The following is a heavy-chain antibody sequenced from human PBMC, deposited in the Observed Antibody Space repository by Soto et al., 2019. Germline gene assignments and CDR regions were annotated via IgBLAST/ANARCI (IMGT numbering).Heavy chain of an antibody. V-gene: IGHV3-23*01. CDR2: ISGSGDST. Sequence: GGSLRLSCAASGFTFSRYAMSWVRQAPGKGLEWVSAISGSGDSTYYADSVKGRFTISRDNSKNTLYLQMNSLRAEDTAVYYCAKDWSWPYYFDYWGQGTLVTVSS. CDR1: GFTFSRYA. CDR3: AKDWSWPYYFDY. D-gene: IGHD1-26*01. J-gene: IGHJ4*02.